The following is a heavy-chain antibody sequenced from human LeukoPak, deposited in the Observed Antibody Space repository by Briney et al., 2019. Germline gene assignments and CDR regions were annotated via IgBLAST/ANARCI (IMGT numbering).Heavy chain of an antibody. CDR3: ARDRVLYFYYGMGV. V-gene: IGHV3-30-3*01. CDR1: GFTFSSYS. Sequence: GGSLRLSCAASGFTFSSYSIHWVRQAPGEGLEWVAVVSYDGSSENYADSVKGRFTISRDNSKNTLYLQMNSLRAEDTAVYYCARDRVLYFYYGMGVWGQGTTVTVSS. CDR2: VSYDGSSE. D-gene: IGHD2-21*01. J-gene: IGHJ6*02.